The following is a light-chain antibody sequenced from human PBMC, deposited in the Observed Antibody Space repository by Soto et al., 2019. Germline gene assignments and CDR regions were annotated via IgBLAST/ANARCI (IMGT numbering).Light chain of an antibody. CDR1: QSVTTY. CDR3: QQYGSSPWT. V-gene: IGKV3-20*01. CDR2: DAS. J-gene: IGKJ1*01. Sequence: EIVLTQSPYSLSLSPGERATLSCRASQSVTTYLAWYQQKPGQAPRLLIYDASNRATGIPDRFSGSGSGTDFTLIISRLEPEDFAVYYCQQYGSSPWTFGQGTKVDIK.